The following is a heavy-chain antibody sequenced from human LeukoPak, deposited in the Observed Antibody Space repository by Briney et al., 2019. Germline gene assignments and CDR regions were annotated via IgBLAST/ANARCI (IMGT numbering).Heavy chain of an antibody. CDR3: ARVSSGWYEGFDY. D-gene: IGHD6-19*01. CDR2: ISSSSYI. J-gene: IGHJ4*02. Sequence: GGSLRLSCAASGFTFSSYSMNWVRQAPGKGLEWVSSISSSSYIYYADSVKGRFTISRDNAKNSLYLQMNSLRAEDTAVYYCARVSSGWYEGFDYWGQGTLVTVSS. CDR1: GFTFSSYS. V-gene: IGHV3-21*01.